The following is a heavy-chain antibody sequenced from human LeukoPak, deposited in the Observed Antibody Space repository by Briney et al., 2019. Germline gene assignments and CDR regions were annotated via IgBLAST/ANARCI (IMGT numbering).Heavy chain of an antibody. Sequence: GGSLRLSCVASVFPLHNYWMTWVRQPPGKGLEWVANIKQDAYEEFYVDSVKGRFTTSRDNAKNTLYLQMNSLRADDTASYYGAGGSAYYGSGSRLDDWGQGTLVTVSS. D-gene: IGHD3-10*01. J-gene: IGHJ4*02. CDR2: IKQDAYEE. CDR3: AGGSAYYGSGSRLDD. CDR1: VFPLHNYW. V-gene: IGHV3-7*01.